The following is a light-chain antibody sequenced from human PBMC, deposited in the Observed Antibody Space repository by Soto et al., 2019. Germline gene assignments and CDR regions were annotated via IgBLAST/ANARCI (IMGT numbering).Light chain of an antibody. CDR2: EVT. CDR1: SSNIGTNS. Sequence: QSVLTQPPSVSGPPGQRVTISCSGSSSNIGTNSVNWYQQHPGKAPKLLIYEVTNRPSGVSNRFSGSKSGNTASLTISGLQAEDEANYYCNSYTTLSNRVFGTGTKLTVL. CDR3: NSYTTLSNRV. J-gene: IGLJ1*01. V-gene: IGLV2-14*01.